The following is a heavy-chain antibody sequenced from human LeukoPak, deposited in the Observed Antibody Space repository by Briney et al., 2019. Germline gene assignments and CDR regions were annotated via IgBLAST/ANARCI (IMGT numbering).Heavy chain of an antibody. Sequence: GGSLRLSCAASGFTFSSDVISWVRQAPGKGLEWVSAISGSGATTYYADSVKGRFTISRDNSKNTLYLHMNSLRAEDTAVYYCAKRVSGTTFYWGQGTLVTVSS. J-gene: IGHJ4*02. CDR3: AKRVSGTTFY. V-gene: IGHV3-23*01. D-gene: IGHD1-1*01. CDR2: ISGSGATT. CDR1: GFTFSSDV.